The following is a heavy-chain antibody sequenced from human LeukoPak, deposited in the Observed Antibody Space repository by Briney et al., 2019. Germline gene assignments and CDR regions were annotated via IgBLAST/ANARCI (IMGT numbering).Heavy chain of an antibody. Sequence: GGSLRLSCAASGFTFSSYSMNWARQAPGKGLEWVSSISSSSSQIYYADSVKGRFTISRDNAKNSLYLQLNSLRAEDTGVYYCARGLPNYYGMDVWGQGTTVTVSS. V-gene: IGHV3-21*01. CDR3: ARGLPNYYGMDV. CDR2: ISSSSSQI. CDR1: GFTFSSYS. J-gene: IGHJ6*02.